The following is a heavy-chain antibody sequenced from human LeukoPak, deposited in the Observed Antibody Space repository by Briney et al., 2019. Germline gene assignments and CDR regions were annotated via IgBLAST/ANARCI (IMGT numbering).Heavy chain of an antibody. CDR1: GFTFSRYA. CDR2: ISSGSYYL. CDR3: ARDLSAGMPGGFDY. J-gene: IGHJ4*02. Sequence: RGSLRLSCAASGFTFSRYAMKWVREAPGRGLEWVSTISSGSYYLYHADSVRARFTISRHNARNSLFLQMDDLRAEDTALYYCARDLSAGMPGGFDYWGQGILVTVSS. D-gene: IGHD2-2*01. V-gene: IGHV3-21*01.